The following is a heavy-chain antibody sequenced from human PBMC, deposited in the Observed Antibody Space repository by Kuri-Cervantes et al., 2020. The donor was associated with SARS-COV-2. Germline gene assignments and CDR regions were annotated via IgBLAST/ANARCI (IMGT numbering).Heavy chain of an antibody. CDR3: ARGGHAQGSGRPLDY. J-gene: IGHJ4*02. D-gene: IGHD3-10*01. V-gene: IGHV3-48*04. CDR2: ISSSSSTI. Sequence: GGSLRLSCAASGFTFSSYSMNWVRQAPGKGLEWVSYISSSSSTIYYADSVKGRFTISRDNAKNSLYLQMNSLRAEDTALYYCARGGHAQGSGRPLDYWGQGTLVTVSS. CDR1: GFTFSSYS.